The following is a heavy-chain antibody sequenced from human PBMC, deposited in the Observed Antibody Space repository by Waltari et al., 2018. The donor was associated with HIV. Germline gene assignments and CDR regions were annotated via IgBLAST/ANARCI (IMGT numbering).Heavy chain of an antibody. J-gene: IGHJ4*02. V-gene: IGHV4-34*01. Sequence: QVQLQQWGAGLLKPSETLSLTCAVYGGSFSGYYWSWSRLPPGKGLEWIGEINHSGSTNYTPPLKSRVTISVDTSKNQFSLKLSSVTAADTAVYYCARALGGSSPHFDYWGQGTLVTVSS. CDR3: ARALGGSSPHFDY. D-gene: IGHD1-26*01. CDR2: INHSGST. CDR1: GGSFSGYY.